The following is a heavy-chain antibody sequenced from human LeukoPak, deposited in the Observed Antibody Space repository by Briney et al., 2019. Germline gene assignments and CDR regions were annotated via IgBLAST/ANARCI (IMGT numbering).Heavy chain of an antibody. CDR1: GGSISSYY. J-gene: IGHJ4*02. V-gene: IGHV4-59*01. D-gene: IGHD5-18*01. CDR3: ARGGYSYGLGLVDY. CDR2: IYYSGST. Sequence: PSETLSLTCTVSGGSISSYYWSWIRQPPGKGLEWIGYIYYSGSTNYNLSLKSRVTISVDTSKNQFSLKLSSVTAADTAVYYCARGGYSYGLGLVDYWGQGTLVTVSS.